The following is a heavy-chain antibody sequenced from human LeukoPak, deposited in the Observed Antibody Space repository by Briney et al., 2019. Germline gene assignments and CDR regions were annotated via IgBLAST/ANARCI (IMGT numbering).Heavy chain of an antibody. V-gene: IGHV3-21*04. CDR1: GFTFSSYS. CDR2: ISSSSSYI. CDR3: ARGGSTGWYSFDY. D-gene: IGHD6-19*01. J-gene: IGHJ4*02. Sequence: GGSLRLSCAASGFTFSSYSMNWVRQAPGKGLEWVSSISSSSSYIYYADSVKGRFTISRDNAKNSLYLRMNSLRAEDTALYYCARGGSTGWYSFDYWGQGTLVTVSS.